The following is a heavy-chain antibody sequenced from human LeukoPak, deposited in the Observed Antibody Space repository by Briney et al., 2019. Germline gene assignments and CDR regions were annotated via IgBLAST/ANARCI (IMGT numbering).Heavy chain of an antibody. Sequence: KSSETLSLTCTVSGASISGSGYYWGWIRQPPGKGLEWIGSIYSSGSTYYNASLQSRVTISIETSKNQISLRLNSVTAADTAMYYCARLTKNDSGSFRLGKKKRGYMDVWGKGTTVTISS. CDR2: IYSSGST. CDR1: GASISGSGYY. J-gene: IGHJ6*03. V-gene: IGHV4-39*01. D-gene: IGHD3-10*01. CDR3: ARLTKNDSGSFRLGKKKRGYMDV.